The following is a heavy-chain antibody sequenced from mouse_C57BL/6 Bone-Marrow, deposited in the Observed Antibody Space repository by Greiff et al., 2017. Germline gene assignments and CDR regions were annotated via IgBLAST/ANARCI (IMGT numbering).Heavy chain of an antibody. CDR2: IYPSDSET. J-gene: IGHJ2*01. V-gene: IGHV1-61*01. CDR3: ARRETAPYYLDD. Sequence: VQLQQPGAELVRPGSSVKLSCKASGYTFTSYWMDWVKQRPGQGLEWIGNIYPSDSETHYNQKFKDKATLTVDKSSSTAYMQLSSLTSEDSAVYCCARRETAPYYLDDWGQGTTLTVSS. D-gene: IGHD4-1*01. CDR1: GYTFTSYW.